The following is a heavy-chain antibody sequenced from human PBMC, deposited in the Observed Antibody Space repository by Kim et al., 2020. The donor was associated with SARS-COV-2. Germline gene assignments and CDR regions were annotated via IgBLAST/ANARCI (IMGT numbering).Heavy chain of an antibody. CDR3: ARGRSFDWLLNRMLNAEFDS. CDR1: GGSFVGHY. Sequence: SETLSLTCAVYGGSFVGHYWSWIRQPPGKRLEWIGEINHRGSTNYNPSLNRGVTISVDTSKSQFSLKVKSVTGADTAIYYCARGRSFDWLLNRMLNAEFDSWGQGTLVTVSS. J-gene: IGHJ4*02. CDR2: INHRGST. V-gene: IGHV4-34*01. D-gene: IGHD3-9*01.